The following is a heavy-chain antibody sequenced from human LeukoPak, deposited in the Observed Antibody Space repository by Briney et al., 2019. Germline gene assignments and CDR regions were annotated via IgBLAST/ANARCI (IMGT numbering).Heavy chain of an antibody. V-gene: IGHV4-59*12. J-gene: IGHJ6*02. Sequence: SETLSLTCTVSGGSISSYYWSWIRQPPGKGLEWIGYIYYSGSTYYNPSLKSRVTISVDRSKNQFSLKLSSVTAADTAVYYCASSITMVRGRGMDVWGQGTTVTVSS. CDR3: ASSITMVRGRGMDV. D-gene: IGHD3-10*01. CDR2: IYYSGST. CDR1: GGSISSYY.